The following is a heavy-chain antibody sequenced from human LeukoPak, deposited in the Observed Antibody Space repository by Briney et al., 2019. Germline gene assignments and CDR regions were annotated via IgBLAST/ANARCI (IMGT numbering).Heavy chain of an antibody. D-gene: IGHD2-15*01. CDR1: GDSISSYY. Sequence: SETLSLTCAVSGDSISSYYWSWIRQRPGKGLEWLAYIYASGSTDYNPSLKSRVTISVDTSKNQISLKLSSVTAADTAVYYCARGGSALFDSWGQGTLVTVSS. J-gene: IGHJ4*02. CDR3: ARGGSALFDS. CDR2: IYASGST. V-gene: IGHV4-4*09.